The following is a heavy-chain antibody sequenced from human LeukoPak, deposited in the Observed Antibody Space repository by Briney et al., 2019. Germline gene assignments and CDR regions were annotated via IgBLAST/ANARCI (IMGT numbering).Heavy chain of an antibody. Sequence: SQTLSPTCPVSGGSIGSYYWNWIRQAPGKGLEWIGYIHYSGSTNHNCCLKSRVTISVDTSKNQYSLKLNAVTAADTAVYYCARDGVAGGFDFWGQGTLVTVSS. J-gene: IGHJ4*02. D-gene: IGHD6-19*01. V-gene: IGHV4-59*01. CDR2: IHYSGST. CDR3: ARDGVAGGFDF. CDR1: GGSIGSYY.